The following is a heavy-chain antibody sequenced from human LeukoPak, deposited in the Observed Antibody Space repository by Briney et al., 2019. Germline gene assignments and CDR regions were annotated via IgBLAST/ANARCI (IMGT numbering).Heavy chain of an antibody. V-gene: IGHV4-59*01. Sequence: PSETLSLTCTVSGGSISSYYWSWIRQPPGKGLEWIGYIYYSGSTNYNPSLKSRVTISVDTSKNQFSLKLSSVTAADTAVYYCARASDFWSGYYTLGYWGQGTLVTVSS. CDR3: ARASDFWSGYYTLGY. CDR1: GGSISSYY. D-gene: IGHD3-3*01. CDR2: IYYSGST. J-gene: IGHJ4*02.